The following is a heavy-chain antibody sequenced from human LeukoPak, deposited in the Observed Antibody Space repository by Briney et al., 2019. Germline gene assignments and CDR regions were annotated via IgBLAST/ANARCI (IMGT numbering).Heavy chain of an antibody. J-gene: IGHJ5*02. Sequence: SETLSLTCTVSGGYIITSGHYWGWIRQPPGKGLEWIGSVYYTGVTSTNPFFRSLMFISVDTSKNQFSLNLTSVTAADAAVYYCARERSSSGGHNWFDPWGQGTLVTVSS. CDR1: GGYIITSGHY. CDR3: ARERSSSGGHNWFDP. D-gene: IGHD4-23*01. V-gene: IGHV4-39*07. CDR2: VYYTGVT.